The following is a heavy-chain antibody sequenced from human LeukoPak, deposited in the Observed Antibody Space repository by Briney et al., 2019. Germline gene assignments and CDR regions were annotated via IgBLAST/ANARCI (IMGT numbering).Heavy chain of an antibody. V-gene: IGHV3-53*01. J-gene: IGHJ4*02. CDR2: ISNNDVT. Sequence: PGGSLRLSCAASGITASNFYMMWVRQAPGKRLEWVSYISNNDVTKYADSVRGRLTNSRDNSKNILYLQMNSLRVEDTAMYWCASSVTTVGAYDYWGQGAPVTVSS. CDR1: GITASNFY. D-gene: IGHD1-1*01. CDR3: ASSVTTVGAYDY.